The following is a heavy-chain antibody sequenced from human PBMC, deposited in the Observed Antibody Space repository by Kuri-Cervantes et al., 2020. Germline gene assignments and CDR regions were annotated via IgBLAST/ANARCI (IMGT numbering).Heavy chain of an antibody. Sequence: GESLKISCAASGFTFSSYSMNWVRQAPGKGLEWVTSISSSSSYIYYANSVKGRFTISRDNAKNSLYLQMNSLRAEDTAVYYCARVVVPAPYNWFDPWGQGTLVTVSS. CDR2: ISSSSSYI. V-gene: IGHV3-21*04. CDR3: ARVVVPAPYNWFDP. CDR1: GFTFSSYS. D-gene: IGHD2-2*01. J-gene: IGHJ5*02.